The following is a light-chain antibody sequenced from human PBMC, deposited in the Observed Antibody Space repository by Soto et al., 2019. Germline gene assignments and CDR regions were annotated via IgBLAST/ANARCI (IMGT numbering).Light chain of an antibody. J-gene: IGKJ4*01. CDR3: QQYHHWPVT. CDR2: GAS. CDR1: QRIYSN. V-gene: IGKV3-15*01. Sequence: EIVMTQSPATLSVSPGERVTFSCRASQRIYSNLAWYQHTPGQAPRLLISGASTGATGLPSRFSGSGSGTDVTLTINSLQSEDVAVYYCQQYHHWPVTFGGGTKVEIK.